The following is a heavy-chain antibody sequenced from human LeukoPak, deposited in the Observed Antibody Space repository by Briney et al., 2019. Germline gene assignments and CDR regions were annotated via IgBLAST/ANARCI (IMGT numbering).Heavy chain of an antibody. CDR1: GFSFDDYG. J-gene: IGHJ4*02. CDR3: ARNYGGYDGSDY. V-gene: IGHV3-20*04. Sequence: PGRSLRLSCAASGFSFDDYGMSWVRQAPGKGLEWVSGISWNGGTTAYVDSVKGRFTISRDSAKSSLYLQMNSLRAEDTALYYCARNYGGYDGSDYWGQGTLVTVSS. D-gene: IGHD5-12*01. CDR2: ISWNGGTT.